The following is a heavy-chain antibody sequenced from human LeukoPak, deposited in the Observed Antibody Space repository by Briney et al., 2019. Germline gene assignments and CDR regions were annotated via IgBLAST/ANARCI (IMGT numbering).Heavy chain of an antibody. J-gene: IGHJ3*02. CDR1: GFTVSSNY. Sequence: GGSLRLSCAASGFTVSSNYMSWVRQAPGKGLEWVSVIYSGGSTYYADSVEGRFTISRDNSKNTLYLQMNSLRAEDTAVYYCASGAMPDAFDIWGQGTMVTVSS. CDR3: ASGAMPDAFDI. D-gene: IGHD2-2*01. V-gene: IGHV3-53*01. CDR2: IYSGGST.